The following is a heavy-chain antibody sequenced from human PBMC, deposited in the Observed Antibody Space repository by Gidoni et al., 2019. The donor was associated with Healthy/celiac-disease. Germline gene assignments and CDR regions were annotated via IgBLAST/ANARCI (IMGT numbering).Heavy chain of an antibody. Sequence: QVQLVESGGGVVQPGRSLRLSCAASGFPFSSYAMHVVRQAPGKGLEWVAVISYDGSNKYDADSVKGRFTISRDNSKNTLYLQMNSLRAEDTAVYYCARARPRVVGATPRAGGVWFDPWGQGTLVTASS. CDR1: GFPFSSYA. D-gene: IGHD1-26*01. CDR2: ISYDGSNK. V-gene: IGHV3-30-3*01. CDR3: ARARPRVVGATPRAGGVWFDP. J-gene: IGHJ5*02.